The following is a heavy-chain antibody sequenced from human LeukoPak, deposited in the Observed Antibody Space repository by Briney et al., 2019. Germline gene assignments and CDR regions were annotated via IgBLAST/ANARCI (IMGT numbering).Heavy chain of an antibody. CDR1: GFTFSSYA. D-gene: IGHD4-11*01. V-gene: IGHV3-23*01. CDR2: ISVSGGNT. Sequence: GGSLRLSCAASGFTFSSYAMSWVRQAPGKGLEWVSAISVSGGNTYHANSVKGRFTISRDNSMNSLYLQMNSLTAEDTAVYYCAKKMDDYPLSSPFDYWGRGTLVTVSS. CDR3: AKKMDDYPLSSPFDY. J-gene: IGHJ4*02.